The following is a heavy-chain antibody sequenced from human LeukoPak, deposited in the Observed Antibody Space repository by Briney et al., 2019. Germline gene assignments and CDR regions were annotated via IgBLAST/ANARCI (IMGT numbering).Heavy chain of an antibody. D-gene: IGHD3-10*01. CDR1: GFTFSIYS. CDR3: ARGFRGFDY. J-gene: IGHJ4*02. CDR2: IYHSGST. V-gene: IGHV4-4*02. Sequence: GSLRLSCAASGFTFSIYSMNWVRQPPGKGLEWIGEIYHSGSTNYNPSLKSRVTISVDKSKNQFSLKLSSVTAADTAVYYCARGFRGFDYWGQGTLVTVSS.